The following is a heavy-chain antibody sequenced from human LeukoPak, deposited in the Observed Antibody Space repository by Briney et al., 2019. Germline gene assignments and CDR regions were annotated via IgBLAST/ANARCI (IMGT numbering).Heavy chain of an antibody. CDR3: ARTGPLGDYGYFDY. V-gene: IGHV5-51*01. CDR2: IYPGDSDT. J-gene: IGHJ4*02. CDR1: GYRFTNYW. Sequence: GESLKISCKGSGYRFTNYWVGWVRQMPGKGLEWMGIIYPGDSDTRYSPSFQGQVIISVDKSISTACLQWSSLKASDTAMYYCARTGPLGDYGYFDYWGQGTLVTVSS. D-gene: IGHD4-17*01.